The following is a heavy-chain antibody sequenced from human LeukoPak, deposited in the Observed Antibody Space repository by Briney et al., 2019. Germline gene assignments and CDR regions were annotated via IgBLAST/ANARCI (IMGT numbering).Heavy chain of an antibody. D-gene: IGHD3-3*01. J-gene: IGHJ6*03. CDR2: ISYDGSNK. V-gene: IGHV3-30-3*01. CDR1: GFTFSSYA. CDR3: ARDKGYDFWSGYYTYMDV. Sequence: SGGSLRLSCAASGFTFSSYAMHWVRQAPGKGLEWVAVISYDGSNKYYADSVKGRFTISRDNSKNTLYLQMNSLRAEDTAVYYCARDKGYDFWSGYYTYMDVWGKGTTVTVSS.